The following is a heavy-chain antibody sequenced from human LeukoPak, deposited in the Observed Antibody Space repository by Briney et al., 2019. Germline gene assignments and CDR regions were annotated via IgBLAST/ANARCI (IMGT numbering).Heavy chain of an antibody. CDR3: AKSNGYGLVDI. V-gene: IGHV4-59*12. CDR2: IFYSGST. J-gene: IGHJ3*02. Sequence: SETLSLTCTVSGGSISSYYWSWIRQPPGKGLEWIGNIFYSGSTYYSPSFKSRVTISLDTSRNQFSLKVNSVTAADTAVYYCAKSNGYGLVDIWGQGTMVTVSS. D-gene: IGHD3-10*01. CDR1: GGSISSYY.